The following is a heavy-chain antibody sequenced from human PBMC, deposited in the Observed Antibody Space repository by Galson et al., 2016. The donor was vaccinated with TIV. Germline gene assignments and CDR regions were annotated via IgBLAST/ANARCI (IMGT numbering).Heavy chain of an antibody. J-gene: IGHJ6*02. V-gene: IGHV4-30-2*05. Sequence: KGLEWLGSVYYSGSTIYSPSLRGRVTISVERSKNQFSVNLNSLTAADTAVYYCARVSLPSYYAVDVWGQGTTVTVSS. CDR3: ARVSLPSYYAVDV. CDR2: VYYSGST. D-gene: IGHD3-16*01.